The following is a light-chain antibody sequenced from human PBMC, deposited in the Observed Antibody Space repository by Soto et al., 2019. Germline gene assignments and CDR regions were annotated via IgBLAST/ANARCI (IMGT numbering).Light chain of an antibody. CDR2: DAS. Sequence: DIQMTQSPSTLSASVGDRVTVTCRASQSISSWLAWYQQRPGKAPKVLIYDASTPARGVPSRFRGSGYGAEFTLTISSLQPDDFATYYCQQYSDYWWTFGQGTKVDIK. V-gene: IGKV1-5*01. J-gene: IGKJ1*01. CDR1: QSISSW. CDR3: QQYSDYWWT.